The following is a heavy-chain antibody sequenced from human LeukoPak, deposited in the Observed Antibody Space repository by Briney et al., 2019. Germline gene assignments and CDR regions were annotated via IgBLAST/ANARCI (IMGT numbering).Heavy chain of an antibody. CDR1: GFTFSDYW. CDR2: IKQDRSEE. CDR3: TTYKNWVAGDV. D-gene: IGHD7-27*01. J-gene: IGHJ6*02. Sequence: GLSLRLPCAASGFTFSDYWMSWVRQAPGKGPEGVANIKQDRSEEHYVDSVEGRFNVPRDNARNSLFLQMNSLRVEDTAVYYCTTYKNWVAGDVWGQGTTVSVSS. V-gene: IGHV3-7*01.